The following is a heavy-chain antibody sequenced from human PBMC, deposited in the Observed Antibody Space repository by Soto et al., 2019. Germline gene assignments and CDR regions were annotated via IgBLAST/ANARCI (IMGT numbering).Heavy chain of an antibody. CDR3: AREKRANGYLDY. J-gene: IGHJ4*02. Sequence: EVQLVESGGGLVQPGESLRLSCAASGFIFRNYLMSWVRQAPGRGLEWVANIKEDGSERYYVDSVNGRFTISRDNAKNSLYLEMTRPRADDTAIYYCAREKRANGYLDYWGQGTRVTVSS. CDR2: IKEDGSER. CDR1: GFIFRNYL. D-gene: IGHD6-25*01. V-gene: IGHV3-7*01.